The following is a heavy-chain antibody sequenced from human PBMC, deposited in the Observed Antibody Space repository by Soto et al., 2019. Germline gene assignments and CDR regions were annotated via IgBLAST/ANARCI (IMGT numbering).Heavy chain of an antibody. CDR3: ATAFQLQVY. J-gene: IGHJ4*02. V-gene: IGHV1-69*02. Sequence: QVQLVQSGAEVKKPGSSVKVSCKASGGSFNSYAISWVRQAPGQGLEWMGRIIPVLGLTNYAEKFQGRFTITADTADKSTTVAYMELTSLRSEDTALYYCATAFQLQVYWGQGTLVTVSS. CDR2: IIPVLGLT. CDR1: GGSFNSYA. D-gene: IGHD1-1*01.